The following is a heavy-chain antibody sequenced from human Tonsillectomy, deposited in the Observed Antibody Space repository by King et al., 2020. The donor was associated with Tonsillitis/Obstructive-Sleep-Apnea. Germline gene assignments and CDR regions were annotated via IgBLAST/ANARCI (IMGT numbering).Heavy chain of an antibody. CDR1: GFTFGDYA. Sequence: VQLVESGGGLVQPGRSLRLSCTASGFTFGDYAMNWVRQAPGKGLEWVGFIRSEAYGGTTEYAASVKGRFTISRDDSKTIAYLQLDSLKTEDTAVYYCSRGNPCFDYWGQGTLVTASS. V-gene: IGHV3-49*04. CDR3: SRGNPCFDY. J-gene: IGHJ4*02. CDR2: IRSEAYGGTT. D-gene: IGHD1-14*01.